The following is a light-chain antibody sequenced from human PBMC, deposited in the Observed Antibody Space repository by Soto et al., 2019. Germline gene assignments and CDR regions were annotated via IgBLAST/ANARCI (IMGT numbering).Light chain of an antibody. CDR3: QQCGGSPFT. CDR2: AAS. J-gene: IGKJ3*01. CDR1: QSVSVNS. V-gene: IGKV3-20*01. Sequence: EIVLTQSPGTLSLSPGERATLSCRASQSVSVNSLAWYQQKGGQAPRLLIYAASTRATGVPDRFSGTGSGTDFALTISRLETDDFAVYYCQQCGGSPFTFGPGTKVDIK.